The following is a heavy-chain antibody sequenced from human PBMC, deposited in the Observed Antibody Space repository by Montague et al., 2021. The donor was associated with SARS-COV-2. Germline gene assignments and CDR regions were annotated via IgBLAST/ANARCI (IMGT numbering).Heavy chain of an antibody. Sequence: SETLSLTCTVSGGSISSSSYCWGWVCQPPGKGLEWIGSIYYSGSTYYNPSLKSRVTISVDTSKNQFSLKLSSATAADTAVYYCARREDYYGSGSYPNWGQGTLVTVSS. D-gene: IGHD3-10*01. J-gene: IGHJ4*02. CDR1: GGSISSSSYC. V-gene: IGHV4-39*01. CDR3: ARREDYYGSGSYPN. CDR2: IYYSGST.